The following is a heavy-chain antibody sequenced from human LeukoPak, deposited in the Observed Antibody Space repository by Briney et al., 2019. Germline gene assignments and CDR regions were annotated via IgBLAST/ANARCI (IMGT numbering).Heavy chain of an antibody. D-gene: IGHD2-15*01. CDR2: ISGSGDST. Sequence: GGSLRISCAASGFTSSSHAMSWVRQAPGKGLEWVSAISGSGDSTYYADSVKGRFTISRDNSKNTLYLQMNSLRAEDTAVYYCAKSDCSGIVCYVLDFWGQGTLVAASS. V-gene: IGHV3-23*01. CDR1: GFTSSSHA. J-gene: IGHJ4*02. CDR3: AKSDCSGIVCYVLDF.